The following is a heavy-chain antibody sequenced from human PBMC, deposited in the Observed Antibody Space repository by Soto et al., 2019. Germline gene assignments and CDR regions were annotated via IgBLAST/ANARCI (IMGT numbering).Heavy chain of an antibody. CDR1: GDSVSSNSAA. J-gene: IGHJ6*03. D-gene: IGHD3-9*01. Sequence: QSPTLSLTCAISGDSVSSNSAAWHWIRQSPSRGLEWLGRTYYRSKWYNDYAVSVKSPITINPDTSKNQFSLQLNSVTPEDTAVYYCAKAQVLRYFDWPPRDYYYMDVWGKGTTVTVSS. CDR2: TYYRSKWYN. CDR3: AKAQVLRYFDWPPRDYYYMDV. V-gene: IGHV6-1*01.